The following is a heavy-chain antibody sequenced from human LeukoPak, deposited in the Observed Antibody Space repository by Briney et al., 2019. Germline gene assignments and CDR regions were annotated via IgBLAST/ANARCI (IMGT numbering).Heavy chain of an antibody. CDR1: GGSISSYY. J-gene: IGHJ4*02. D-gene: IGHD3/OR15-3a*01. CDR3: ASDTTLDGLDY. CDR2: IYYSGST. V-gene: IGHV4-59*01. Sequence: PSETLSLTCTVSGGSISSYYWSWIRQPPGKGLEWIGYIYYSGSTNYNPSLKSRVTISVDTSKNQFSLKLSSVTAADTAVYYCASDTTLDGLDYWGQGTLVTVSS.